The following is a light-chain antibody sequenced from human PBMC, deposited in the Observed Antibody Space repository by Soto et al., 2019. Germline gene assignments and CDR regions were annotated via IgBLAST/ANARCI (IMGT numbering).Light chain of an antibody. J-gene: IGLJ2*01. V-gene: IGLV4-69*01. CDR1: SGHSSYA. Sequence: QPVLTQSPSASASLGASVKLTCTLSSGHSSYAIAWHQQQPEKGPRYLMNLNSDGSHSKGDGIPDRFSGSSSGAERYLTISSLPSEDEADYYCQTWATGIQVFGGGTKLTVL. CDR3: QTWATGIQV. CDR2: LNSDGSH.